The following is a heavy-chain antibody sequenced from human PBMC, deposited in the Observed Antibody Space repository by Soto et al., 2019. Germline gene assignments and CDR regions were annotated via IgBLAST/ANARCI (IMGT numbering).Heavy chain of an antibody. V-gene: IGHV4-39*01. D-gene: IGHD3-16*01. CDR1: GGSISSSDYY. Sequence: LSLTCTVSGGSISSSDYYWGWIRQPPGKGLEWIGSIYYSGKTLYNPSLQSRVTISVDTSKNQFTLNLRSLTAADTAVYYCVRRCGLGGPTWFDPWGQGTLVTVSS. J-gene: IGHJ5*02. CDR2: IYYSGKT. CDR3: VRRCGLGGPTWFDP.